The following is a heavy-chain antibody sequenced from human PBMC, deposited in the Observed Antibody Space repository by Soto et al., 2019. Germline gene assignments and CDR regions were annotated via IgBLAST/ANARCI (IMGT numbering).Heavy chain of an antibody. CDR2: ISPYKGNT. J-gene: IGHJ4*02. D-gene: IGHD3-10*01. CDR3: ARDLDASGSYYTDY. V-gene: IGHV1-18*01. CDR1: GYTFSSIG. Sequence: QIQLVQSGAEVKKPGASVKVSCKASGYTFSSIGISWVRQAPGQGLEWRGWISPYKGNTHYAQGLQGRVTMTTDTSTSTGYMELRRLRSDDTALYYCARDLDASGSYYTDYWGQGTLVTVSS.